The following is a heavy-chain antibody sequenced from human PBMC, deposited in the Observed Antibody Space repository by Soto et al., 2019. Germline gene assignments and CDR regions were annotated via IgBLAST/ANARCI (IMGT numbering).Heavy chain of an antibody. Sequence: SETLSLTCAVYGGSFSGYYWSWIRQPPGKGLEWIGEINHSGSTNYNPSLKSRVTISVDTSKNQFSLKLSSVTAADTAVYYCARSYSSGWYYFDYWGQGTLVTVSS. CDR3: ARSYSSGWYYFDY. CDR1: GGSFSGYY. V-gene: IGHV4-34*01. J-gene: IGHJ4*02. D-gene: IGHD6-19*01. CDR2: INHSGST.